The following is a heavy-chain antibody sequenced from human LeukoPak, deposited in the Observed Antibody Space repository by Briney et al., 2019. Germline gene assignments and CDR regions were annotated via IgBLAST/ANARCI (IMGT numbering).Heavy chain of an antibody. Sequence: AASVKVSCKASGGTFSSYAISWVRQAPGQGLEWMGGIIPVFGTANYAQKFQGRVTVTRDTSTSTVHMELSGLRSEDTAAYYCAKVGITGTRFFEYWGQGTLVTVSS. J-gene: IGHJ4*02. CDR1: GGTFSSYA. CDR2: IIPVFGTA. V-gene: IGHV1-69*05. CDR3: AKVGITGTRFFEY. D-gene: IGHD1/OR15-1a*01.